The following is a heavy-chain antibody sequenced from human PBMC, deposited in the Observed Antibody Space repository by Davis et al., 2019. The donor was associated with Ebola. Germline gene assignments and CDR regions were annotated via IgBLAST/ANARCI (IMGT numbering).Heavy chain of an antibody. V-gene: IGHV4-34*01. CDR2: INHSEST. CDR1: GGSFSGYY. CDR3: ARGSSSSSGYYYYGMDV. Sequence: MPSETLSLTCAVYGGSFSGYYWSWIRQPPGKGLEWIGEINHSESTNYNPSLKSRVTISVDTSKNQFSLKLSSVTAADTAVYYCARGSSSSSGYYYYGMDVWGQGTTVTVSS. D-gene: IGHD6-6*01. J-gene: IGHJ6*02.